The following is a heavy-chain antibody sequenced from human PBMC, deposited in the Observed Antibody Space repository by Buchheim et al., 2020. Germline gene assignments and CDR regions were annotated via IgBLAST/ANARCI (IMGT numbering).Heavy chain of an antibody. CDR1: GFTVSSNY. J-gene: IGHJ2*01. CDR2: IYSGGST. V-gene: IGHV3-66*01. Sequence: EVQLVESGGGLVQPGGSLRLSCAASGFTVSSNYMSWVRQAPGKGLEWVSVIYSGGSTYYADSVKGRFTISRDNSKNTLYLQMNSLRAEDTAVYYCARATGYSSSWPIGFWYFDLWGRGTL. CDR3: ARATGYSSSWPIGFWYFDL. D-gene: IGHD6-13*01.